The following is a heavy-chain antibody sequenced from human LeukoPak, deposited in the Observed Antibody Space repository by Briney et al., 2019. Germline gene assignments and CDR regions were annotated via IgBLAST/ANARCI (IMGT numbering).Heavy chain of an antibody. CDR2: IYYSGST. CDR1: GGSISSYY. D-gene: IGHD6-13*01. V-gene: IGHV4-59*01. Sequence: PSETLSLTCTVSGGSISSYYWSWIRQPPGKGLEWIGYIYYSGSTNYNPSLKSRVTISVDTSKNQFSLKLSSVTAAGTAVYYCAREASSSWHVVDYWGQGTLVTVSS. J-gene: IGHJ4*02. CDR3: AREASSSWHVVDY.